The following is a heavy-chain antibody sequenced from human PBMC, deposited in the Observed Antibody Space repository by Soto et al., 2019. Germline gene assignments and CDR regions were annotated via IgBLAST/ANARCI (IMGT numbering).Heavy chain of an antibody. J-gene: IGHJ3*02. V-gene: IGHV1-2*02. Sequence: ASVKVSCKASGYTFTGYYMHWVRQAPGQGLEWMGWINPNSGGTNYAQKFQGRVTMTRDTSISTAYMELSRLRSDDTAVYYCARAVYYYGSGSRNDDAFDIWDQGTMVTVSS. CDR1: GYTFTGYY. CDR3: ARAVYYYGSGSRNDDAFDI. D-gene: IGHD3-10*01. CDR2: INPNSGGT.